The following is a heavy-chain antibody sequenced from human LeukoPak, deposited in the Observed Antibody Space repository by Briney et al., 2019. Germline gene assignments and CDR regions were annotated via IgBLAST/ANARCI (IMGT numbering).Heavy chain of an antibody. J-gene: IGHJ4*02. V-gene: IGHV3-23*01. CDR1: GFTFAGYA. CDR2: ISGSGGST. CDR3: AHWGSSGPFDY. D-gene: IGHD6-6*01. Sequence: GGSLRLSCAASGFTFAGYAMTWVRQAPGKGLEWVSLISGSGGSTYYADAVKGRFTISRDNSKNALYLRMNSLRAEDTAVYYRAHWGSSGPFDYWGQGTLVTVSS.